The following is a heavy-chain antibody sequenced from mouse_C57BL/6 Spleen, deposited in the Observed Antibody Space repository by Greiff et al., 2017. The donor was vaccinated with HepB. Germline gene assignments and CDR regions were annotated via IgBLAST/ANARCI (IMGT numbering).Heavy chain of an antibody. J-gene: IGHJ1*03. CDR1: GFNIKDYY. D-gene: IGHD1-1*01. CDR2: IDPEDGET. Sequence: EVKLQQSGAELVKPGASVKLSCTASGFNIKDYYMHWVKQRTEQGLEGIGRIDPEDGETKYAPKFQGKATITADPSSNTAYLQLSSLTSEDTAVYYCARSSYYGSSRWYFDVWGTGTTVTVSS. CDR3: ARSSYYGSSRWYFDV. V-gene: IGHV14-2*01.